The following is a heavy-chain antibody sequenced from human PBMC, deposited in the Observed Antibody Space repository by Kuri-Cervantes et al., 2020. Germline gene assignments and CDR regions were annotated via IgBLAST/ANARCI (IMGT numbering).Heavy chain of an antibody. Sequence: SETLSLTCAVYGGSFSGYYWSWIRHPPGTGLGWIGEINHSGSTNYNPTLKSRVTISVDTSKNQFTLKLSSVTAADTAVYYCARGPPNTYYYGSGSYWRGWFDPWGQGTLVTVSS. CDR2: INHSGST. CDR3: ARGPPNTYYYGSGSYWRGWFDP. J-gene: IGHJ5*02. V-gene: IGHV4-34*01. D-gene: IGHD3-10*01. CDR1: GGSFSGYY.